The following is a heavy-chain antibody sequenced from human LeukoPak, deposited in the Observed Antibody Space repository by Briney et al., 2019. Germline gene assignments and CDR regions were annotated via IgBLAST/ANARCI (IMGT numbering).Heavy chain of an antibody. CDR3: ARDRAVATIGGVDY. CDR2: INPNSGGT. V-gene: IGHV1-2*02. D-gene: IGHD5-12*01. J-gene: IGHJ4*02. CDR1: GYTFTGYY. Sequence: ASVKVSCKASGYTFTGYYMHWVRQAPGQGLEWMGWINPNSGGTNYVQKFQGRATMTRDRSISTAYMELSGMRSDDTAVYYCARDRAVATIGGVDYWGQGTLVTVSS.